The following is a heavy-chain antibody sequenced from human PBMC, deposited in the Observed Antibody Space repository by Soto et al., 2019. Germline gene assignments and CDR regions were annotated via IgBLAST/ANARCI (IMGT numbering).Heavy chain of an antibody. CDR1: GFTFSNYA. V-gene: IGHV3-23*01. D-gene: IGHD2-21*01. CDR3: AKAGRLVINWFDP. Sequence: SLRLSCAASGFTFSNYAMTWVRQAPGRGLEWVSSITGSGGGTYYADSVKGRFTISRDNSKDTLFLQMNSLRAEDTAVYYCAKAGRLVINWFDPWGQGTLVTVSS. J-gene: IGHJ5*02. CDR2: ITGSGGGT.